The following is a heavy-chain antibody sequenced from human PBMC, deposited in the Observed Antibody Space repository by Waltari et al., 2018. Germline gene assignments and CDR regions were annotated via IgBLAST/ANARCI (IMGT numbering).Heavy chain of an antibody. CDR3: ARDLRYCSSTSCFSFDY. D-gene: IGHD2-2*01. CDR1: GFTFSSYW. V-gene: IGHV3-7*01. Sequence: EVQLVESGGGLVQPGGSLRLSCAASGFTFSSYWMSWVRQAPGKGLEWVANIKQDGSEKYYVDSVKGRFTISRDNAKNSLYLQMNSLRAEDTAVYYCARDLRYCSSTSCFSFDYWGQGTLVTVSS. J-gene: IGHJ4*02. CDR2: IKQDGSEK.